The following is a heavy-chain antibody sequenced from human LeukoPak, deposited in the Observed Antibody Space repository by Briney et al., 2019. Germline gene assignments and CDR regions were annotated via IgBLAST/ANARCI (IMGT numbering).Heavy chain of an antibody. J-gene: IGHJ3*02. Sequence: PGGSLRLSCAASGFTFSSYAMSWVRQAPGKGLEWVSAISGSGGSTYYADSVKGRFTISRDNSKNTLYLQMNSLRAEDTAVYYCAKDLSGYSSGWYGVYPPGIWGQGTMVTVSS. CDR1: GFTFSSYA. CDR3: AKDLSGYSSGWYGVYPPGI. D-gene: IGHD6-19*01. CDR2: ISGSGGST. V-gene: IGHV3-23*01.